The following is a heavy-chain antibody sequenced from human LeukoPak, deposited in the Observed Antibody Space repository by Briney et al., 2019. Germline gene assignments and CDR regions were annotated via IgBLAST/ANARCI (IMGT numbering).Heavy chain of an antibody. V-gene: IGHV1-2*02. CDR2: INPNSGGT. J-gene: IGHJ1*01. CDR3: ARGSYDSSDFEYFHH. Sequence: ASVKVSCKASGYTFTGNYMHWVRQAPGQGHEWMGWINPNSGGTNYAQKFQGRVTMTRDTSIGTAYMELNRLRSDDTAVYYCARGSYDSSDFEYFHHWGQGTLVTVSS. D-gene: IGHD3-22*01. CDR1: GYTFTGNY.